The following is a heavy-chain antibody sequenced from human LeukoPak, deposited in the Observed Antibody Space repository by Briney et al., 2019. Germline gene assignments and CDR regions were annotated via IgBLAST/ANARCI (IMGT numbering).Heavy chain of an antibody. D-gene: IGHD4-17*01. CDR1: GYTFTSYY. J-gene: IGHJ4*02. V-gene: IGHV1-46*01. Sequence: GASVKGSCKASGYTFTSYYMHWVRQAPRQGLDWMGIINPSGGSTSYAQKFQGRVTMTRDTSTSTVYMELRSLRSHDTAVYYCARNYEGAEYGDYPTWFAGWSQGNLVNVSS. CDR2: INPSGGST. CDR3: ARNYEGAEYGDYPTWFAG.